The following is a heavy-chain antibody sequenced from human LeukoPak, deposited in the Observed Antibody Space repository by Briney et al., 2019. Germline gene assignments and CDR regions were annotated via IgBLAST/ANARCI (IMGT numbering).Heavy chain of an antibody. CDR2: IDHIGRT. V-gene: IGHV4-34*08. CDR1: GFTFSTSA. J-gene: IGHJ6*04. CDR3: AKPIDCSSTICTGPMDV. Sequence: GSLRLSCVASGFTFSTSAMNWIRQAPGKGLQWVGEIDHIGRTKYNPSLKSRLTISIDTSKKQFSLRLGSLTAADTAVYYCAKPIDCSSTICTGPMDVWGKGTTVTVSA. D-gene: IGHD2-2*01.